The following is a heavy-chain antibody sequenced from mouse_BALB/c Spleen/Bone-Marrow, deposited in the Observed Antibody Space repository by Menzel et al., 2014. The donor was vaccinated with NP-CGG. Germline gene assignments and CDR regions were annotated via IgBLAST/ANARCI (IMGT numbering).Heavy chain of an antibody. CDR1: GFTFSSYA. J-gene: IGHJ3*01. V-gene: IGHV5-9-3*01. CDR3: VRQWFAY. Sequence: EVQLVESGGGLVKPGGSLKLSCAASGFTFSSYAMSWVRQTPEKRLEWVATISSGGTYTYYPDSVKGRFTISGDNAKNTLYLQMSSLRAEDTAMYYCVRQWFAYWGQGTLVPVSA. CDR2: ISSGGTYT.